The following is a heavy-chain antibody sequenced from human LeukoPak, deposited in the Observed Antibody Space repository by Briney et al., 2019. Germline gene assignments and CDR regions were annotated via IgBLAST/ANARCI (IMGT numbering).Heavy chain of an antibody. D-gene: IGHD3-10*01. V-gene: IGHV3-7*01. CDR1: GFTFSKYW. CDR2: IDKDGREK. J-gene: IGHJ4*02. CDR3: ATYTQNFGAPGTDY. Sequence: GGSLRLSCTVSGFTFSKYWMRWVRQAPGKGLEWEASIDKDGREKRYVDSAEGRFTISRDNAKNSVYLQMTSLGAEDTAVYYCATYTQNFGAPGTDYWGQGTLVTVSS.